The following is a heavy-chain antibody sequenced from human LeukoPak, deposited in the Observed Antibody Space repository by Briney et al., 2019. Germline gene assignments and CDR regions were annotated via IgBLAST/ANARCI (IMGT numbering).Heavy chain of an antibody. Sequence: PGKSLRLSCAASGFTFSGYPIHWVRQAPGKGLEWVAVISYDGSNKYYADSVKGRFTISRDNSKNTLYLQMNSLRAEDTAVYYCARSSYSSSSSVWGQGTMVTVSS. CDR3: ARSSYSSSSSV. V-gene: IGHV3-30-3*01. D-gene: IGHD6-6*01. CDR1: GFTFSGYP. J-gene: IGHJ3*01. CDR2: ISYDGSNK.